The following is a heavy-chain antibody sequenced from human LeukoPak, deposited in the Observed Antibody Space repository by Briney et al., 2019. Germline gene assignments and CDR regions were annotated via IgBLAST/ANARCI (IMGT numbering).Heavy chain of an antibody. D-gene: IGHD1-26*01. CDR3: AKEVIVGVSFDS. CDR1: GFTFSCYA. CDR2: ISGSGGST. J-gene: IGHJ4*02. Sequence: PGGSLRLSCAASGFTFSCYAMSRVRQAPGKGLEWVAAISGSGGSTYYADSVKGRFTISRDNSKNALYLQMNSLRAEDTAVYYCAKEVIVGVSFDSWGQGTLVTVSS. V-gene: IGHV3-23*01.